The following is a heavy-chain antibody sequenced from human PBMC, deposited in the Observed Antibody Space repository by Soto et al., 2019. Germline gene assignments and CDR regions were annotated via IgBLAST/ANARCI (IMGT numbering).Heavy chain of an antibody. CDR1: GFTFSSYA. V-gene: IGHV3-30-3*01. D-gene: IGHD3-10*01. CDR2: ISYDGTNK. Sequence: GGSLRLSCTVFGFTFSSYAMHWVRQAPGTGLEWVAVISYDGTNKNYADSVKGRFTMSRDNSKNTLYLQMNSLTAEDTAVYYCARVGRLWYMSGGMDVWGQGTTVTVSS. J-gene: IGHJ6*02. CDR3: ARVGRLWYMSGGMDV.